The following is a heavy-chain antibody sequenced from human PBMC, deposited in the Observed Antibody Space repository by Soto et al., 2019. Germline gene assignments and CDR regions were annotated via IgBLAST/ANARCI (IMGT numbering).Heavy chain of an antibody. J-gene: IGHJ4*02. D-gene: IGHD5-12*01. CDR3: ARRHGYNYDY. V-gene: IGHV3-33*01. CDR1: GFSFSNYD. CDR2: IWYDGSDK. Sequence: ESGGGVVQPGSSLRLSCAASGFSFSNYDMHWVRQAPGKGLEWVALIWYDGSDKNNVDSVKGRFTISRDTSKSTLYLQMNSLRVEDTALYYCARRHGYNYDYLGQGTLVTVSS.